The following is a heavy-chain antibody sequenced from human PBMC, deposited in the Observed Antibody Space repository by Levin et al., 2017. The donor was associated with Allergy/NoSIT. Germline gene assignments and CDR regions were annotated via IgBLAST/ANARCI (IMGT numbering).Heavy chain of an antibody. V-gene: IGHV4-39*01. D-gene: IGHD6-6*01. CDR3: ARLFSRQLVRSMGY. J-gene: IGHJ4*02. CDR1: GGSISSSSYY. Sequence: SQTLSLTCTVSGGSISSSSYYWGWIRQPPGKGLEWIGSIYYSGSTYYNPSLKSRVTISVDTSKNQFSLKLSSVTAADTAVYYCARLFSRQLVRSMGYWGQGTLVTVSS. CDR2: IYYSGST.